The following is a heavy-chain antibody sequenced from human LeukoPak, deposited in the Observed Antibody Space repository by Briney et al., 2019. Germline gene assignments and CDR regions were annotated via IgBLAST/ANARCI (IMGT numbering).Heavy chain of an antibody. CDR3: ASYGHSSGWSSFDY. CDR2: IYTSGST. CDR1: GGTISSYY. V-gene: IGHV4-4*07. J-gene: IGHJ4*02. Sequence: SETLSLTCTVSGGTISSYYWSWIRQPAGKGLEWIGRIYTSGSTNYNPSLKSRVTMSVDTSKNQFSLKLSSVTAADTAVDYCASYGHSSGWSSFDYWGQGTLVTVSS. D-gene: IGHD6-19*01.